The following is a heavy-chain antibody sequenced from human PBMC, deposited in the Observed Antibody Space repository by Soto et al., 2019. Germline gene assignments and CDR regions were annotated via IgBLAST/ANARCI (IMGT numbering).Heavy chain of an antibody. CDR3: ARDEPAGFWSGYPYYYYYYGMDV. CDR1: GFTFSSYG. CDR2: IWYDGSNK. V-gene: IGHV3-33*01. D-gene: IGHD3-3*01. J-gene: IGHJ6*02. Sequence: GGSLRLSCAASGFTFSSYGMHWVRQAPGKGLEWVAVIWYDGSNKYYADSVKGRFTISRDNSKNTLYLQMNSLRAEDTAVYYCARDEPAGFWSGYPYYYYYYGMDVRGQGTTVTVSS.